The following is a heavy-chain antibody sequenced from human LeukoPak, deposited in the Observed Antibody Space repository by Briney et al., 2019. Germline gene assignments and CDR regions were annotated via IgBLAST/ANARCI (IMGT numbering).Heavy chain of an antibody. CDR3: ARVSIVTVAGINWFDP. CDR2: IKQDGSEK. D-gene: IGHD6-19*01. V-gene: IGHV3-7*01. Sequence: PGGSLRLSCAATGFSSGSYWMTWVRQAPGKGLEWLANIKQDGSEKYYGDSVKGRFTISRDNAKNSLYLQMNSLRAEDTAVYYCARVSIVTVAGINWFDPWGQGTLVTVSS. CDR1: GFSSGSYW. J-gene: IGHJ5*02.